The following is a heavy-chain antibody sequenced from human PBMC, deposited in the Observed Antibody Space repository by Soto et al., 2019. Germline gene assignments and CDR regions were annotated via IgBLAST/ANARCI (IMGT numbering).Heavy chain of an antibody. CDR1: GYTFTSYA. J-gene: IGHJ4*02. Sequence: QVQLVQSGAEVKKPGASVKVSCKASGYTFTSYAMHWVRQAPGQRLEWMGWINAGNGNAKYSQKFQGRVTITRDTSASTAYMELSSLRSEDTAVYYCARDEGGYSYGCYYWGQGTLVTVSS. CDR3: ARDEGGYSYGCYY. CDR2: INAGNGNA. V-gene: IGHV1-3*01. D-gene: IGHD5-18*01.